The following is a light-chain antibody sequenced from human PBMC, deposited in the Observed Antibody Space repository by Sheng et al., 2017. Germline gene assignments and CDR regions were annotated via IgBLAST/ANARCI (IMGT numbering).Light chain of an antibody. V-gene: IGLV2-23*01. J-gene: IGLJ1*01. Sequence: QSALTQPASVSGSPGQSITISCTGTSSDVGGYNLVSWYQQHPGTAPKVIIYEGSERPSGVSNRFSGSKSGNTASLTISGLQAGDEADYYCCSYASGATYVFGTGTKVTVL. CDR2: EGS. CDR3: CSYASGATYV. CDR1: SSDVGGYNL.